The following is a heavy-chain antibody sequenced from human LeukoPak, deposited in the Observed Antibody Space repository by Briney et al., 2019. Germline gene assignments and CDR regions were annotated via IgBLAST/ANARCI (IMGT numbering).Heavy chain of an antibody. CDR2: ISYHGSNE. D-gene: IGHD3-16*01. V-gene: IGHV3-30*18. CDR3: AKTRSRNMLTFGGVENWFDP. J-gene: IGHJ5*02. Sequence: GGSLRLSCAASGFIFGSHDMHWVRQAPGKGLEWVAVISYHGSNEYYADSVKGRFTISRDNSKNTLYLQMNSLRADDTAVYYCAKTRSRNMLTFGGVENWFDPWGQGTLVTVSS. CDR1: GFIFGSHD.